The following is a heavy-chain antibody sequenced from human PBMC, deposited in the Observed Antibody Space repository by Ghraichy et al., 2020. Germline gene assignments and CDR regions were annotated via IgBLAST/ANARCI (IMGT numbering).Heavy chain of an antibody. CDR1: GGSFSGYY. CDR3: ARGSTYYYDSSGPLFGK. D-gene: IGHD3-22*01. V-gene: IGHV4-34*01. J-gene: IGHJ4*02. CDR2: INHSGST. Sequence: SETLSLTCAVYGGSFSGYYWSWIRQPPGKGLEWIGEINHSGSTNYNPSLKSRVTISVDTSKNQFSLKLSSVTAADTAVYYCARGSTYYYDSSGPLFGKWGQGTLVTVSS.